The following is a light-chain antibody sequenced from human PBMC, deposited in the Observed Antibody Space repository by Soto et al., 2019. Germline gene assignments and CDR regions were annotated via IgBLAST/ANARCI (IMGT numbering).Light chain of an antibody. CDR3: QQFNSSPFT. CDR1: QDIRSS. Sequence: DIQLTQSPSFLSASVGDRLTITCRASQDIRSSLAWYQQKPGKAPKLLIYIVSTLQIGVPSRFRGSRSGTEFTLTISSLQPEDFATSYCQQFNSSPFTFGGGTKVEI. J-gene: IGKJ4*01. CDR2: IVS. V-gene: IGKV1-9*01.